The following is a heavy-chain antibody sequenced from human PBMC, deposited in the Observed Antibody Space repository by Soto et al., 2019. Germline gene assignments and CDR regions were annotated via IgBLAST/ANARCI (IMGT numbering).Heavy chain of an antibody. V-gene: IGHV5-51*01. CDR3: ARQGPTTTIFGVVGGMDV. J-gene: IGHJ6*02. D-gene: IGHD3-3*01. CDR1: GYSFTGYW. CDR2: IYPGDSDT. Sequence: GESLKISCKGSGYSFTGYWIGWVRQMPGKGLEWMGIIYPGDSDTRYSPSFQGQVTISADKSISTAYLQWSSLKASDTAMYYCARQGPTTTIFGVVGGMDVWGQGTTVTVSS.